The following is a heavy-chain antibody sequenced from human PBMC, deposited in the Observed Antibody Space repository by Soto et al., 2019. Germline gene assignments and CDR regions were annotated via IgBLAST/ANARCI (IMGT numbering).Heavy chain of an antibody. D-gene: IGHD1-26*01. Sequence: QVQLQQWGAGLLKPSETLSLTCAVNGGSFSGYSWTWIRQSPGKGLEWIGQINHSGSSIYSPSLTSRVTLSLLSSMTLFSLALTSVTAADAAVSFCARGLFSESSYSGCWYDFDSWVQGTLVGVSS. CDR3: ARGLFSESSYSGCWYDFDS. CDR1: GGSFSGYS. CDR2: INHSGSS. J-gene: IGHJ4*02. V-gene: IGHV4-34*01.